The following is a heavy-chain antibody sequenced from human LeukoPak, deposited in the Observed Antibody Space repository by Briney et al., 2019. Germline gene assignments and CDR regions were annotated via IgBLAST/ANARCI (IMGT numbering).Heavy chain of an antibody. J-gene: IGHJ3*02. D-gene: IGHD1-26*01. CDR2: IYYSGST. Sequence: SETLSLTCTVSGGSISSSSYYWGWIRQPPGKGLEWIGSIYYSGSTYYNPSLKSRVTISVDTSKNQFSLKLSSVTAADTAVYYCARHVEVFGSSLAFDIWGQGTMVTVSS. CDR3: ARHVEVFGSSLAFDI. V-gene: IGHV4-39*01. CDR1: GGSISSSSYY.